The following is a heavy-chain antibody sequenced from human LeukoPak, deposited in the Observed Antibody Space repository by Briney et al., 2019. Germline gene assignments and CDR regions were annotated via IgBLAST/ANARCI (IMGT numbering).Heavy chain of an antibody. D-gene: IGHD3-22*01. V-gene: IGHV1-58*01. Sequence: GASVKVSCTASGFTFTSSAVQWVRQARGQRLEWIGWIVVGSGNTNYAQKFQERVTITRDMSTSTAYMELSSLRSEDTAVYYCAADPAYYYDSSGPDYWGQGTLVTVSS. CDR3: AADPAYYYDSSGPDY. J-gene: IGHJ4*02. CDR2: IVVGSGNT. CDR1: GFTFTSSA.